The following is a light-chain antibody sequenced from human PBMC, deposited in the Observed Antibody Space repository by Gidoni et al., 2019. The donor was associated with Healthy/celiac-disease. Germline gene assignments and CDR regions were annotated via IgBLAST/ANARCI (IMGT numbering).Light chain of an antibody. CDR2: DAS. CDR1: QSVSSY. J-gene: IGKJ2*01. CDR3: QNRGT. V-gene: IGKV3-11*01. Sequence: EIVLTQSPATLSVSPGERATLSCRASQSVSSYLAWYQQQPGQAPRLLIYDASNRATGIPARFSGSGSGTDFTLTISSLEPEDFAVYYCQNRGTFXQXTKLEIK.